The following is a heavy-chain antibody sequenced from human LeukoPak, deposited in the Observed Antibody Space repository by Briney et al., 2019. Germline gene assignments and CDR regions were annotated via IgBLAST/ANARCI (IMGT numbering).Heavy chain of an antibody. CDR2: ISDSGGDT. Sequence: PGGSLRLSCAASGFIFNNFALYWVRQAPGKGLEWVSDISDSGGDTYCADSVRGRFTISRDNFKNTLYLQMNSLRADDTAIYYCARVIRYGSGNYYYFDYWGQGTLVTVSS. D-gene: IGHD3-10*01. CDR1: GFIFNNFA. J-gene: IGHJ4*02. CDR3: ARVIRYGSGNYYYFDY. V-gene: IGHV3-23*01.